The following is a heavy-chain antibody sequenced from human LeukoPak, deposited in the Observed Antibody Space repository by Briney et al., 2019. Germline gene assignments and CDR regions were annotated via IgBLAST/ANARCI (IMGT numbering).Heavy chain of an antibody. D-gene: IGHD3-10*01. CDR2: IYHSGST. J-gene: IGHJ2*01. V-gene: IGHV4-38-2*02. CDR1: GYSISSGYY. Sequence: PSETLSLTCTVSGYSISSGYYWGWVRQPPGKGLEWIGSIYHSGSTYYNPSLKSRVTISVDTSKNQFSLKLSSVTAADTAVYYCASDYYGSAYFDLWGRGTLVTVSS. CDR3: ASDYYGSAYFDL.